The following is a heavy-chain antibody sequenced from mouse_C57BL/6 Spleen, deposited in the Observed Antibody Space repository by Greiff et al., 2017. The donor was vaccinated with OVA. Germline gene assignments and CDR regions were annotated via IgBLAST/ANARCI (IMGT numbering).Heavy chain of an antibody. CDR2: IDPSDSET. Sequence: VQLQQPGAELVRPGSSVKLSCKASGYTFTSYWMHWVKQRPIQGLEWIGNIDPSDSETPYNQKFKDKATLTVDKSSSPAYMQLSSLTSEDSAVYYCARGGNAMDYWGQGTSVTVSS. J-gene: IGHJ4*01. CDR1: GYTFTSYW. V-gene: IGHV1-52*01. CDR3: ARGGNAMDY.